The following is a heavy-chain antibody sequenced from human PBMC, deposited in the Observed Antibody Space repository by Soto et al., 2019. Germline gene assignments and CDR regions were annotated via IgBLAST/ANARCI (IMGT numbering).Heavy chain of an antibody. J-gene: IGHJ4*02. CDR1: GYSFTSYW. D-gene: IGHD6-13*01. V-gene: IGHV5-10-1*01. Sequence: EVQLVPSGAEVKKPGESLRISCKGSGYSFTSYWISWVRQMPGKGLEWMGRIDPSDSYTNYSPSFQGHATISADKSIXXAYLQWSSLQASDTAMYYWARLQAAAGDNALTFDYWGQGTLVTVSS. CDR2: IDPSDSYT. CDR3: ARLQAAAGDNALTFDY.